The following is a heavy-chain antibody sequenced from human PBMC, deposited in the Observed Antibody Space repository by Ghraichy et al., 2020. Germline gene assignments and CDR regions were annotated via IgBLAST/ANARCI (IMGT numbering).Heavy chain of an antibody. CDR2: IRSKANSYAT. CDR1: GFTFSGSA. Sequence: GGSLRLSCAASGFTFSGSAMHWVRQASGKGLEWVGRIRSKANSYATAYAASVKGRFTISRDDSKNTAYLQMNSLKTEDTAVYYCTRWNTAMVRFDYWGQGTLVTVSS. J-gene: IGHJ4*02. D-gene: IGHD5-18*01. CDR3: TRWNTAMVRFDY. V-gene: IGHV3-73*01.